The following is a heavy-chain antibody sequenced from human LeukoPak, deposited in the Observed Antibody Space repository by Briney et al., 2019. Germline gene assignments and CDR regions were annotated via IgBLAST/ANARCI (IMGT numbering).Heavy chain of an antibody. D-gene: IGHD1-1*01. J-gene: IGHJ4*02. CDR2: IWYDGSNK. CDR3: ARDRFMTGTTTKYYFDY. V-gene: IGHV3-33*01. CDR1: GFTFSSYG. Sequence: GSLRLSCAASGFTFSSYGMHWVRQAPGKGLEWVVVIWYDGSNKYCADSVKGRFTISRDNSKNTLYLQMNSLRAEDTAVYYCARDRFMTGTTTKYYFDYWGQGTLVTVSS.